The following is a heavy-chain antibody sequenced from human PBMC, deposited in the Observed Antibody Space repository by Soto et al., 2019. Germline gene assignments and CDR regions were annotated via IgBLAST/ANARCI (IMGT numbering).Heavy chain of an antibody. CDR1: GYTFTSYG. Sequence: ASVKVSCQASGYTFTSYGISWVRQAPGQGLEWMGWISAYNGNTNYAQKLQGRVTMTTDTSTSTAYMELRSLRSDDTAVYYCARDPGGYNWNQNWFDPWGRGTLVTSPQ. D-gene: IGHD1-20*01. J-gene: IGHJ5*02. CDR3: ARDPGGYNWNQNWFDP. V-gene: IGHV1-18*01. CDR2: ISAYNGNT.